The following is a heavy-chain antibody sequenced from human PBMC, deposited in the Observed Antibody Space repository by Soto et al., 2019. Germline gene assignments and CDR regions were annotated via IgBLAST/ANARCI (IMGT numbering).Heavy chain of an antibody. D-gene: IGHD5-18*01. V-gene: IGHV3-30*18. CDR1: GFTFSSYG. CDR2: ISYDGSNN. J-gene: IGHJ4*02. CDR3: AKDIVKYTYGACDY. Sequence: GSLRLSCAASGFTFSSYGMYWVRQAPGKGLEWVAAISYDGSNNYHADSVKGRFTISRDNSKNTLYLQLNSLRTEDTAVYYCAKDIVKYTYGACDYWGQGVLVTVSS.